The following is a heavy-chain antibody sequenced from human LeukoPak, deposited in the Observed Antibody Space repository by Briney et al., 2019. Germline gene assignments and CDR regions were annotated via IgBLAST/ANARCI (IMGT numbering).Heavy chain of an antibody. CDR3: ARVGSSYGYSGYFDY. CDR1: GGSLSSSNW. D-gene: IGHD5-18*01. CDR2: IYHSGST. J-gene: IGHJ4*02. Sequence: SGTLSLTCDVSGGSLSSSNWWSWVRQPPGKGLEWIGEIYHSGSTNYNPSLKSRVTISVDKSKNPFSLKLSSVTAADTALYYCARVGSSYGYSGYFDYWGQGTLVTVSS. V-gene: IGHV4-4*02.